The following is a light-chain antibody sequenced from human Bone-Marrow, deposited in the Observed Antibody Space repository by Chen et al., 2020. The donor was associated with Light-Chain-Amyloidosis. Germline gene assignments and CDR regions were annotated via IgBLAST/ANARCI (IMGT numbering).Light chain of an antibody. CDR2: RDT. CDR1: DLRTKY. V-gene: IGLV3-25*03. Sequence: SYELPQPPSVSVSPGQTARITCSGDDLRTKYAYWYQQKPGQAPVLVIHRDTERPSGISERFSGSSSGTTATLTISGVQAEDEADYHCQSADSSGTYEVIFGGGTKLTVL. J-gene: IGLJ2*01. CDR3: QSADSSGTYEVI.